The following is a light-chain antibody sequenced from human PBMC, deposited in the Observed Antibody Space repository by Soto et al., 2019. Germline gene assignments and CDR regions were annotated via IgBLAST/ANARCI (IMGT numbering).Light chain of an antibody. V-gene: IGLV2-8*01. CDR2: EGG. CDR3: SSYAGNNNLV. J-gene: IGLJ3*02. Sequence: QSALTQPPSASGSPGQSVTISCTGTSSDVGGYNYVSWYQQRPGKAPKLMIYEGGKRPSGVPDRFSGSKSGNTASLSVSGLQAADEADYYCSSYAGNNNLVFGGGTKLTVL. CDR1: SSDVGGYNY.